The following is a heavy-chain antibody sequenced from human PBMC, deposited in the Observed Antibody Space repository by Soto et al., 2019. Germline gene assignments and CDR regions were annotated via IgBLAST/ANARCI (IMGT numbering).Heavy chain of an antibody. Sequence: VGSLRLSCAASGFTFSSYAMHWVRQAPGKGLEWVAVISYDGSNKYYADSVKGRFTISRDNSKNTLYLQMNSLRAEDTAVYYCARDIIGYYDFWSGYPDAYYYYYGMDVWGQRTTVTVSS. CDR2: ISYDGSNK. V-gene: IGHV3-30-3*01. CDR3: ARDIIGYYDFWSGYPDAYYYYYGMDV. D-gene: IGHD3-3*01. CDR1: GFTFSSYA. J-gene: IGHJ6*02.